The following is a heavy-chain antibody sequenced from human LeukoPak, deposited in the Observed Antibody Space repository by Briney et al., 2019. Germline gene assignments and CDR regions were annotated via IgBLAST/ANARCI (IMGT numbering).Heavy chain of an antibody. D-gene: IGHD3-16*02. CDR3: ARGGDDYVWGSYRETGYFDY. CDR2: IYYSGST. Sequence: SETLSLTCTVSGGSISSYYWSWIRQPPGKGLEWIGYIYYSGSTNYNPSLKSRVTISVDTSKNQFSLKLSSVTAADTAVYYCARGGDDYVWGSYRETGYFDYWGQGTLVNVSS. V-gene: IGHV4-59*12. CDR1: GGSISSYY. J-gene: IGHJ4*02.